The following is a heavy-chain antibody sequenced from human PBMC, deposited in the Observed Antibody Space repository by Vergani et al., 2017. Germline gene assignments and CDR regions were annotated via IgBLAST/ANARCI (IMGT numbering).Heavy chain of an antibody. CDR1: GISLTTYGMR. J-gene: IGHJ4*02. CDR3: ARTRGGPPYRSGLYYFDF. Sequence: QVTLKESGPALVKPTQTLTLTCTFSGISLTTYGMRVSWIRQPPGKALEWLARIDWDDDTYYRTSLRTRLTISKDTFKNQVALTMTNMDPVDTATYYCARTRGGPPYRSGLYYFDFWGQGTLVTVSS. CDR2: IDWDDDT. D-gene: IGHD6-19*01. V-gene: IGHV2-70*04.